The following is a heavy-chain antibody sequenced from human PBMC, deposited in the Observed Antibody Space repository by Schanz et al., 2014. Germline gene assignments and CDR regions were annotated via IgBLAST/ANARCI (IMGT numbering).Heavy chain of an antibody. J-gene: IGHJ4*02. Sequence: EVQLVTSGGDLVQPGGSLRLSCAASGFTFNTSWFHWVRQPPGKGLLWVSRVSRDGSETTYVDSVRGRFTISRDTAKNTVYLQMNSLRAEDTAVYYCVRAGYETTGYYHLESWVGDYFDSWGQGALVTVSS. CDR2: VSRDGSET. CDR1: GFTFNTSW. D-gene: IGHD3-22*01. CDR3: VRAGYETTGYYHLESWVGDYFDS. V-gene: IGHV3-74*01.